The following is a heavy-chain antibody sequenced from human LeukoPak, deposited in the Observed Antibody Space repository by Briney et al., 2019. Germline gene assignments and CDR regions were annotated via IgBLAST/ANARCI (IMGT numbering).Heavy chain of an antibody. V-gene: IGHV3-53*01. CDR2: IFRDGST. CDR3: ARDFFDFWSGSWV. D-gene: IGHD3-3*01. Sequence: GGSLRLSCAASGFTVSNNYMSWVRQAPGKGLEWVSVIFRDGSTYYGDSVRGRFSISRDNSKNMVYLQMNNLRAEDTAVYFCARDFFDFWSGSWVWGQGTLVTVSS. J-gene: IGHJ4*02. CDR1: GFTVSNNY.